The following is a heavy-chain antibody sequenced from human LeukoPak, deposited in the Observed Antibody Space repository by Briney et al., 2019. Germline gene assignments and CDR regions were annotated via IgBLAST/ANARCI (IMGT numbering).Heavy chain of an antibody. D-gene: IGHD1-26*01. CDR1: GFSFSSYA. CDR3: AKDRGLVGATPSNFDY. Sequence: VGSLRLSCTASGFSFSSYAINWVRQVAGKGLEWVSGISGCGGSTYYADSVKGRFTISRDSSKNTVYLQMNSLRAEDTGVYYCAKDRGLVGATPSNFDYWGQGSLVTVSS. J-gene: IGHJ4*02. V-gene: IGHV3-23*01. CDR2: ISGCGGST.